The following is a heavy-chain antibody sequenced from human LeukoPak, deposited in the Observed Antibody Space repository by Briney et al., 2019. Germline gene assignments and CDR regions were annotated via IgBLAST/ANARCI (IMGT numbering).Heavy chain of an antibody. CDR2: ITWSGGST. V-gene: IGHV3-20*04. D-gene: IGHD6-6*01. CDR3: ARAFRYSTSSRTFDY. J-gene: IGHJ4*02. Sequence: GGSLRLSCAASGFPFDGYGMSWVRQAPGKGLEWVSDITWSGGSTGYADSVKGRFTISRDSARDSLYLQMNSLRAEDTAFYYCARAFRYSTSSRTFDYWGQGTLVTVSS. CDR1: GFPFDGYG.